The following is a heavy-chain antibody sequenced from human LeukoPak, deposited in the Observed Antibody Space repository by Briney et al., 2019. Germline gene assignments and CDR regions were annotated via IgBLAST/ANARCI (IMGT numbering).Heavy chain of an antibody. CDR3: AKDITDYGHYPNWFDP. J-gene: IGHJ5*01. V-gene: IGHV3-23*01. Sequence: GGTLRLSCAASGFTLSSYAMSWVRQAPGKGLEWVSAINCSGGSTYYADSVKGRFTISGDNSKNTLYLQMNSLKAEATAVYYSAKDITDYGHYPNWFDPWGQGTLVTVSS. CDR1: GFTLSSYA. D-gene: IGHD4-17*01. CDR2: INCSGGST.